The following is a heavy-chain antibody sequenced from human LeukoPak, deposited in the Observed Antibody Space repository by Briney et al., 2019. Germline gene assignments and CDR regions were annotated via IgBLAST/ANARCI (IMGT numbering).Heavy chain of an antibody. CDR3: AKAGPGGATANWFDP. V-gene: IGHV4-31*03. CDR2: IYYSGST. CDR1: GGSISSGGYY. Sequence: SETLSLTCTVSGGSISSGGYYWSWLRQPPGKGREWIGYIYYSGSTYYNPSLESRVTMSVDPSKNQFSLKLSSVTAADTALYYCAKAGPGGATANWFDPWGLGTLVTVSS. J-gene: IGHJ5*02. D-gene: IGHD4/OR15-4a*01.